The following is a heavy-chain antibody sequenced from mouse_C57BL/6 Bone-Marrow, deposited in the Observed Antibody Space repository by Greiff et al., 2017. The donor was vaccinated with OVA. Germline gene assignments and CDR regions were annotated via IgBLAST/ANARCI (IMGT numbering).Heavy chain of an antibody. CDR1: GFTFSSYG. D-gene: IGHD2-1*01. V-gene: IGHV5-6*02. CDR3: ARPLLYYCAMDY. CDR2: ISSGGSYT. Sequence: DVMLVESGGDLVKPGGSLKLSCAASGFTFSSYGMSWVRQTPDKRLEWVATISSGGSYTYYPDNVKGRFTISRDTAKNTLYLQMSSLKSEDTAMYYCARPLLYYCAMDYWGQGTSVTVSS. J-gene: IGHJ4*01.